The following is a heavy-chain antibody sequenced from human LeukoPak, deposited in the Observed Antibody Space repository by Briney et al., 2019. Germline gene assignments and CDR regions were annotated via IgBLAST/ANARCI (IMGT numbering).Heavy chain of an antibody. D-gene: IGHD1-26*01. J-gene: IGHJ4*02. CDR2: INHSGST. Sequence: SETLSLTCAVYGGSFSGYYWSWIRQPPGKGLEWIGEINHSGSTNYNPSLKSRVTISVDTSKNHFSLQLNSVTAADTAVYYCARGRRWASLGYWGQGTLVTVAS. CDR1: GGSFSGYY. CDR3: ARGRRWASLGY. V-gene: IGHV4-34*01.